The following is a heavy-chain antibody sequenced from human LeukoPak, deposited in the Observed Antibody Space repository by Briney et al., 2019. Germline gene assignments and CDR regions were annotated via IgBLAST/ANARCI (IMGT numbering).Heavy chain of an antibody. J-gene: IGHJ4*02. D-gene: IGHD1-26*01. CDR2: INSDGSST. CDR1: GFTFSSYW. CDR3: VKRGIVGATVY. Sequence: GGSLRLSCAASGFTFSSYWMHWVRQAPGKGLVWVSRINSDGSSTSYADSVKGRFTISRDNAKNTLYLQMSSLRAEDTAVYYCVKRGIVGATVYWGQGTLVTVSA. V-gene: IGHV3-74*01.